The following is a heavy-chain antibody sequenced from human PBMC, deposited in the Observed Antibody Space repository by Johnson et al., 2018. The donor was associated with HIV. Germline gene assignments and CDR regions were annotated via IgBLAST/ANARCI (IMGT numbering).Heavy chain of an antibody. CDR1: GFTFSSYG. CDR3: AKDLGGYSSSWNNAFDI. J-gene: IGHJ3*02. CDR2: IRYDGSNK. V-gene: IGHV3-30*02. Sequence: QVQLVESGGGVVQPGGSLRLSCAASGFTFSSYGMHWVRQAPGKGLEWVAFIRYDGSNKYSADSVKGRFTISRDNSKNTLYLQMNSLRAEDTAVYYCAKDLGGYSSSWNNAFDIWGQGTMVTVSS. D-gene: IGHD6-13*01.